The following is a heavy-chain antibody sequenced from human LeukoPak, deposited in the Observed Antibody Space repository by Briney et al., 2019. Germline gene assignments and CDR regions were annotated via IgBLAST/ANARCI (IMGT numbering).Heavy chain of an antibody. Sequence: SETLSLTCTVSGGSISSYYWSWIRQPPGKGLEWIGYIYYSGSTNYNPSLKSRVTISVDTSKNQFSLKLSSVTAGDTAVYYCASYHPNWNYAFDYWGQGTLVTVSS. CDR3: ASYHPNWNYAFDY. D-gene: IGHD1-7*01. CDR2: IYYSGST. CDR1: GGSISSYY. V-gene: IGHV4-59*01. J-gene: IGHJ4*02.